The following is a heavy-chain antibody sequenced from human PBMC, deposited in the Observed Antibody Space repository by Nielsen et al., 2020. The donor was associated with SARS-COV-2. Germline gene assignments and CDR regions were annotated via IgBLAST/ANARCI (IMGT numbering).Heavy chain of an antibody. D-gene: IGHD3-9*01. V-gene: IGHV3-74*01. CDR1: GFTFSDYA. CDR2: INPDGTSI. J-gene: IGHJ4*02. Sequence: GGSLRLSCAASGFTFSDYAMAWVRQAPGKGLVWVSRINPDGTSISYGDSVKGRFTNSRDNAKNTLFLQMNSLRAEDTGVYYCARGDFDPDYWGQGTLVTVSS. CDR3: ARGDFDPDY.